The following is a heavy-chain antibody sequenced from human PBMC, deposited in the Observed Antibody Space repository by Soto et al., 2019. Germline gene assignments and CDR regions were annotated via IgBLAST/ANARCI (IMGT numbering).Heavy chain of an antibody. CDR1: GGSFSGYY. Sequence: SETLSLTCAVYGGSFSGYYWSWIRQPPGKGLEWIGEINHSGSTNYNPSLKSRVTISVDTSKNQFSLKLSSVTAADTAVYYCARDRIPTGMDVWGQGTTVTVSS. CDR3: ARDRIPTGMDV. V-gene: IGHV4-34*01. CDR2: INHSGST. J-gene: IGHJ6*02.